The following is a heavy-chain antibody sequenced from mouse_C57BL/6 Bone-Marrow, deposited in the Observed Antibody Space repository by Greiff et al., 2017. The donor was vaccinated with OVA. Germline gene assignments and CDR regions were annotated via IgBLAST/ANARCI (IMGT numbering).Heavy chain of an antibody. D-gene: IGHD2-1*01. CDR3: ARYRHYGNGEMDY. J-gene: IGHJ4*01. Sequence: EVKLVESEGGLVQPGSSMKLSCTASGFTFSDYYMAWVRQVPEKGLEWVANINYDGSSTYYLDSLKSRFIISRDNAKNILYLQMSSLKSEDTATYSCARYRHYGNGEMDYWGQGTSVTVSS. V-gene: IGHV5-16*01. CDR1: GFTFSDYY. CDR2: INYDGSST.